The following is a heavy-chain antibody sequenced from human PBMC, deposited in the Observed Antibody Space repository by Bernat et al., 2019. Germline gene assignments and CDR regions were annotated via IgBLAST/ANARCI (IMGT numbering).Heavy chain of an antibody. J-gene: IGHJ3*02. D-gene: IGHD6-6*01. Sequence: QGQRVEAGGGGVQPGRSLRLSCAASGFTFSSYAMHWVRQAPGKGLEWVAVISYDGSNKYYADSVKGRFTISRDNSKNTLYLQMNSLRAEDTAVYYCARDMAALDAFDIWGQGTMVTVSS. CDR3: ARDMAALDAFDI. CDR1: GFTFSSYA. CDR2: ISYDGSNK. V-gene: IGHV3-30-3*01.